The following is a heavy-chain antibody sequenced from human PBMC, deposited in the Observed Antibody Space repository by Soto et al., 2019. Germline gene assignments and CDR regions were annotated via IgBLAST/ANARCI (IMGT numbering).Heavy chain of an antibody. D-gene: IGHD6-19*01. J-gene: IGHJ4*02. CDR1: GFSLSTSGLG. CDR2: IYWNDDK. CDR3: AHRPSGWYLFDY. V-gene: IGHV2-5*01. Sequence: QITLKESGPTLVRPTQTLTLTCTFSGFSLSTSGLGVGWIRQPPGKALEWLALIYWNDDKRYSPSLKARLTITKETSKNQLVLTMTNMDPVDTATYYCAHRPSGWYLFDYWGQGTLVTVSS.